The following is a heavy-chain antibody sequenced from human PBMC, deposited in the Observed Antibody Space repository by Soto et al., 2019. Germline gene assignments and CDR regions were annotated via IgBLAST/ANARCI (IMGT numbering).Heavy chain of an antibody. J-gene: IGHJ6*02. D-gene: IGHD5-18*01. Sequence: GGSLRLSCAASGFTFSSYAMSWVRQAPGKGLEWVSAISGSGGSTYYADSVKGRFTISRDNSKNTLYLQMNSLRAEDTAVYYCAAGDTAMDGHYYYYYGMDVWGQGTTVTVSS. CDR3: AAGDTAMDGHYYYYYGMDV. CDR1: GFTFSSYA. V-gene: IGHV3-23*01. CDR2: ISGSGGST.